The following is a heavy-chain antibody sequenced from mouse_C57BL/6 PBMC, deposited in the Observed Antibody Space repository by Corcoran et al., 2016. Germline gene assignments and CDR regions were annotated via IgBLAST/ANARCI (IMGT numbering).Heavy chain of an antibody. Sequence: EVQLQQSGPELVKPGASVKISCKASGYTFTDYYMNWVKQSHGKSLEWIGDINPNNGGTSYNQKFKGKATLTVDKSSSTAYMELRSLTSEDSAVYYCARSYYRNHYAIDYWGQGTAVTVSS. CDR2: INPNNGGT. J-gene: IGHJ4*01. D-gene: IGHD2-5*01. CDR1: GYTFTDYY. V-gene: IGHV1-26*01. CDR3: ARSYYRNHYAIDY.